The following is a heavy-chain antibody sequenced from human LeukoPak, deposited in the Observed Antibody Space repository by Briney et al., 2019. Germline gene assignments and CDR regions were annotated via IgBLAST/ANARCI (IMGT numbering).Heavy chain of an antibody. CDR2: INHRGST. CDR3: ARVHYYYGMDV. CDR1: GGSFSGYY. J-gene: IGHJ6*02. V-gene: IGHV4-34*01. Sequence: AETLSLTCAVYGGSFSGYYWSWIRQPPGKGREGIGEINHRGSTNYNPSLKRRVTISVDTSKNQFSLTLSSVTAADTAVYYCARVHYYYGMDVWGQGTTVTVSS.